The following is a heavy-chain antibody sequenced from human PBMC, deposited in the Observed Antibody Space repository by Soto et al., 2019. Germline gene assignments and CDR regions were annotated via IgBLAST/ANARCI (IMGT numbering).Heavy chain of an antibody. CDR2: IIPIFGTA. CDR1: GGTFSSYA. CDR3: ARDGTLAYCGGDCYSDYYFDY. J-gene: IGHJ4*02. Sequence: GASVKVSCKASGGTFSSYAISWVRQAPGQGLEWMGGIIPIFGTANYAQKFQGRVTITADESTSTAYMELSSLRSEDTAVYYCARDGTLAYCGGDCYSDYYFDYWGQGTLVTVSS. D-gene: IGHD2-21*02. V-gene: IGHV1-69*13.